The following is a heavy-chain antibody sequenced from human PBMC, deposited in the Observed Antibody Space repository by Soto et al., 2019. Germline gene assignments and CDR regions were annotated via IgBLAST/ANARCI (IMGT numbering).Heavy chain of an antibody. CDR2: ISYSGSA. CDR1: GGSISSFNYY. V-gene: IGHV4-30-4*01. J-gene: IGHJ4*02. Sequence: SETLXLTCTVSGGSISSFNYYWSWIRQPPGKGLEWIGFISYSGSAYYNPSLKSRVTISVDTSKNQFSLNLSFVTAADTAVYYCATMGTPATGLYYSDYWGQGTLVTVSS. CDR3: ATMGTPATGLYYSDY. D-gene: IGHD2-15*01.